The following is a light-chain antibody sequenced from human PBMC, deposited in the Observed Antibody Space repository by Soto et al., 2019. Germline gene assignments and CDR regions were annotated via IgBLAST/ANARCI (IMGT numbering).Light chain of an antibody. CDR2: AAS. CDR1: QSINTF. Sequence: DIQMTQSPSSLSVAVGDRVTITCRARQSINTFSNWYQQKPGKATKLLIYAASSLKDGVPSRFSGSGSGTDFTLTISSLQPEDFATYYCQQGYITPYTFGQGTKLQIK. CDR3: QQGYITPYT. J-gene: IGKJ2*01. V-gene: IGKV1-39*01.